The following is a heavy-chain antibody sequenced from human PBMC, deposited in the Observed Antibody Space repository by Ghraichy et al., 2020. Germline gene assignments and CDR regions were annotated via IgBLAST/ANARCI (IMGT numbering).Heavy chain of an antibody. D-gene: IGHD6-19*01. CDR3: ARASRRGWYGLLKGWFDP. J-gene: IGHJ5*02. V-gene: IGHV4-34*01. CDR2: INHSGST. CDR1: GESFNGYY. Sequence: SQTLSLTRVVYGESFNGYYWSWIRQPPGKGLKWIGEINHSGSTNYDPSLQSRVAISVDTSKNQFSLTLTSLTAADTAVYYCARASRRGWYGLLKGWFDPWGQGTLVTVSS.